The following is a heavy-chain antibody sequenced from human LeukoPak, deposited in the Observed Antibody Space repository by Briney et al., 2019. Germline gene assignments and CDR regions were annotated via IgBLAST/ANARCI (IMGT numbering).Heavy chain of an antibody. CDR3: ARDNCSGGSCLGYFDY. Sequence: ASVKVSCKASGYTFTSYYMHWVRQAPGQGLEWMGIINPSGGSTSYAQKFQGRVTMTRDTSTSTVYMELSSLRSDDTAVYYCARDNCSGGSCLGYFDYWGQGTLVTVSS. CDR1: GYTFTSYY. V-gene: IGHV1-46*01. CDR2: INPSGGST. J-gene: IGHJ4*02. D-gene: IGHD2-15*01.